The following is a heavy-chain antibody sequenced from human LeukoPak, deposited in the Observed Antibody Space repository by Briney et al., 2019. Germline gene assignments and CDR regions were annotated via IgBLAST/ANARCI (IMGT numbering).Heavy chain of an antibody. CDR2: ISWNSGSI. Sequence: PGGSLRLSCAASGFTFDDYAMHWVRQVPGKGLERVSGISWNSGSIGYADSVKGRFTISRDNAKNSLYLHMNSLSAEDTALYYCAKGKKITVAGLFGCWGQGTLVTVSP. V-gene: IGHV3-9*01. J-gene: IGHJ4*02. CDR3: AKGKKITVAGLFGC. CDR1: GFTFDDYA. D-gene: IGHD6-19*01.